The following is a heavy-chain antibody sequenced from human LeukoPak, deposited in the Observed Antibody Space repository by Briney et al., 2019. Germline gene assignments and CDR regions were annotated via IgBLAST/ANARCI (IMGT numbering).Heavy chain of an antibody. CDR3: ARDIGPYDSSGYYDAFDI. Sequence: GGSLRLSCAASGLTFSSHWMHWVRQAPGKGLVWVSRITNDGSSTTYADSVKGRFTISRDNAKNMLYLQVNSLRAEDTAVYYCARDIGPYDSSGYYDAFDIWGQGTMVTVSS. J-gene: IGHJ3*02. CDR2: ITNDGSST. CDR1: GLTFSSHW. V-gene: IGHV3-74*01. D-gene: IGHD3-22*01.